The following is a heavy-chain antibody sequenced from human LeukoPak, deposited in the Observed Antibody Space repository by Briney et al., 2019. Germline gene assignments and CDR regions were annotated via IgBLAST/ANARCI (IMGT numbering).Heavy chain of an antibody. CDR1: GFTFSNYG. D-gene: IGHD3-22*01. CDR2: ISHDASGT. CDR3: AKEIAKIVARDY. J-gene: IGHJ4*02. V-gene: IGHV3-30*18. Sequence: GGSLRLSCAASGFTFSNYGMHWVRQAPGKGLEWVAVISHDASGTNYANSVKGRFTISRDNSKNTLYLEMSSLRVEDTALYYCAKEIAKIVARDYWGQGTLVTVSS.